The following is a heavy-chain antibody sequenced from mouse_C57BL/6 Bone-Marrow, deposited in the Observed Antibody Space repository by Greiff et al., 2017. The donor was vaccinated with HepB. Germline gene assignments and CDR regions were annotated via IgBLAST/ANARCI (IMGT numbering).Heavy chain of an antibody. D-gene: IGHD1-1*01. CDR3: ARHEVYYYGSSPYAMDY. J-gene: IGHJ4*01. CDR1: GYTFTEYT. CDR2: FYPGSGSI. Sequence: VQLQESGAELVKPGASVKLSCKASGYTFTEYTIHWVKQRPGQGLEWIGWFYPGSGSIKYNEKFKDKTTLTADKSSSTVYMELSRLTSEDSAVYFCARHEVYYYGSSPYAMDYWGQGTSVTVSS. V-gene: IGHV1-62-2*01.